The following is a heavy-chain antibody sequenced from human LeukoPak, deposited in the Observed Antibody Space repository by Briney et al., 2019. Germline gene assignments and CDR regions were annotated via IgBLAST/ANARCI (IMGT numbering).Heavy chain of an antibody. V-gene: IGHV1-69*13. J-gene: IGHJ6*03. CDR3: AIYSYPKIADYCYYMDV. CDR1: GGTFSSYA. D-gene: IGHD5-18*01. CDR2: IIPIFGTA. Sequence: SVKVSCKASGGTFSSYAISWVRQAPGQGLEWMGGIIPIFGTANYAQKFQGRVTITADESTSTAYMELSSLRSEDTAVYYCAIYSYPKIADYCYYMDVWGKGTTVTISS.